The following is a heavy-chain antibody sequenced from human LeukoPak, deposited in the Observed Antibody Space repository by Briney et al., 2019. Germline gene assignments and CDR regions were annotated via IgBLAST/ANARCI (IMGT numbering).Heavy chain of an antibody. J-gene: IGHJ6*02. Sequence: GGSLRLSCAASGFTFSSYWMNWVRQAPGKGLEWVSSITSSSYTYYADSVKGRFTISRDNAKNSLYLQMNSLRAEDTALYYCARDRELRYCSSTSCYNYFGMDVWGQGTTVTVSS. CDR3: ARDRELRYCSSTSCYNYFGMDV. CDR1: GFTFSSYW. D-gene: IGHD2-2*02. CDR2: ITSSSYT. V-gene: IGHV3-21*01.